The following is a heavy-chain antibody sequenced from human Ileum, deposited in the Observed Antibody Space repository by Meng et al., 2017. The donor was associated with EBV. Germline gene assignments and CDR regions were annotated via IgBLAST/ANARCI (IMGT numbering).Heavy chain of an antibody. Sequence: GQRVQSGGEVKKPGASVKVSCKASGYTFTNYDISWVRQATGQGLEWMGWMNPKTGTAHYAQKFQGRVSMTRDTSITTAYMELSSLTSEDTAVYYCVRTLERGDYWGQGTLVTVPS. D-gene: IGHD5-24*01. CDR3: VRTLERGDY. CDR1: GYTFTNYD. V-gene: IGHV1-8*01. J-gene: IGHJ4*02. CDR2: MNPKTGTA.